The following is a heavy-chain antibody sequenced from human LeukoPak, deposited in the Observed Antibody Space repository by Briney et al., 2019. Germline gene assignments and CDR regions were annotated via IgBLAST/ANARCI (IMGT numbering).Heavy chain of an antibody. CDR1: GFTFSSYS. D-gene: IGHD2-15*01. V-gene: IGHV3-21*01. J-gene: IGHJ4*02. CDR3: ARVPHDIVMVVAATPDY. CDR2: ITSRSTYI. Sequence: GGSLRLSCAASGFTFSSYSMNWVRQAPGKGLEWVSSITSRSTYIYYADSVKGRFTISRDNAKNSLYLQMNSLRAEDTAVYYCARVPHDIVMVVAATPDYWGQGARVTVSS.